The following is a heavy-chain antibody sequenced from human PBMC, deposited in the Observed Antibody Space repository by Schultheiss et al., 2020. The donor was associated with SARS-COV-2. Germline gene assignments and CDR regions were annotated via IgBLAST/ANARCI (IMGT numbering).Heavy chain of an antibody. CDR2: ISGSGGST. V-gene: IGHV3-23*01. CDR3: TTGGPVSY. D-gene: IGHD3-16*01. CDR1: GFTFSRSV. J-gene: IGHJ4*02. Sequence: GESLKISCAASGFTFSRSVMSWVRQAPGKGLEWVSAISGSGGSTYYADSVKGRFTISRDNSKNTLYLQMNSLKTEDTAVYYCTTGGPVSYWGQGTLVTVSS.